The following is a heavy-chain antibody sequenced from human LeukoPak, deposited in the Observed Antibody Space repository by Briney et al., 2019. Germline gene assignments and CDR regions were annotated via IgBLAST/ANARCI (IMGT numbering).Heavy chain of an antibody. CDR1: GYTLTGYY. D-gene: IGHD1-14*01. V-gene: IGHV1-2*02. CDR3: ARERFLDRDNHAFDI. CDR2: INPNSGGT. J-gene: IGHJ3*02. Sequence: ASVKVSCKASGYTLTGYYMHWVRQAPGEGLEWMVWINPNSGGTNYAQTVQGRVTMTRDTSISTAYMELSRLRSDDTALYYCARERFLDRDNHAFDIWGQETMVTVSS.